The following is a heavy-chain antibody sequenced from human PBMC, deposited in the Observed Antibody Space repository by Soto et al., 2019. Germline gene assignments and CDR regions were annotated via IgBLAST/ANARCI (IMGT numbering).Heavy chain of an antibody. Sequence: SVKVSCKASGGTFSNCVISWVRQAPGQGLEWMGGNIPIFGTANYAQKFQGRVTIIADESTGTTYMELTSLRSEDTAVYYCARAPILVGETTYENYFDYWGQGTLVTVSS. V-gene: IGHV1-69*13. CDR3: ARAPILVGETTYENYFDY. CDR1: GGTFSNCV. CDR2: NIPIFGTA. J-gene: IGHJ4*02. D-gene: IGHD2-21*01.